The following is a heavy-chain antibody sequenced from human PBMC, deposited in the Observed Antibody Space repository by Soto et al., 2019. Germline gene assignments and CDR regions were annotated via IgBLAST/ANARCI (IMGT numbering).Heavy chain of an antibody. CDR1: GFTFRIYA. J-gene: IGHJ4*02. CDR2: VSGNGDST. D-gene: IGHD5-18*01. Sequence: EVQLLESGGGLVQPGGSLRLSCAASGFTFRIYAMTWVRLTPGKGLQWVSGVSGNGDSTYYADSVKGRFTISRDNSKNTVYLQMNSLRGDDTAVYYCARIPPGYTYAYSLDYWGQGTLVTVSS. V-gene: IGHV3-23*01. CDR3: ARIPPGYTYAYSLDY.